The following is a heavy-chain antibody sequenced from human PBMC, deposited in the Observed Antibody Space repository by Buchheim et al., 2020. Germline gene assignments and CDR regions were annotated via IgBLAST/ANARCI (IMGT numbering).Heavy chain of an antibody. CDR2: IYYDGSNK. D-gene: IGHD6-19*01. J-gene: IGHJ4*02. CDR1: GFTFSSYG. CDR3: AKDHSGGSDYFDY. V-gene: IGHV3-30*18. Sequence: QVQLVESGGGVVQPGRSLRLSCAASGFTFSSYGMHWVRQAPGKGLEWVAVIYYDGSNKYYVDSVKGRFTISRDNSKNTLHLQMNSLRAEDTAVYYCAKDHSGGSDYFDYWGQGTL.